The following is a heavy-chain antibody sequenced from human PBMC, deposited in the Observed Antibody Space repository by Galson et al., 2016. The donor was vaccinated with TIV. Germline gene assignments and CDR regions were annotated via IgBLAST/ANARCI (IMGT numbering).Heavy chain of an antibody. D-gene: IGHD2-21*01. CDR3: AREGVPLSGDSPTSAFDV. CDR1: GGSISSHY. CDR2: VHYRGST. V-gene: IGHV4-59*11. J-gene: IGHJ3*01. Sequence: SETLSLTCSVSGGSISSHYWSWIRQPPGKGLEWMGSVHYRGSTYYTPPLKSRVTISIDRSKNQFSLNLGSVTAVDTAVYYCAREGVPLSGDSPTSAFDVWGQGTMVTVSS.